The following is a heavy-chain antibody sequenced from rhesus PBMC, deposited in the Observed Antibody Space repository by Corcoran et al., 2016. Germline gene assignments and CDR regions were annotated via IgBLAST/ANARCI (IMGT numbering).Heavy chain of an antibody. CDR1: GFTFSSYG. CDR2: ISNGGGRT. V-gene: IGHV3S5*01. CDR3: AKVSDSGYMYFDY. J-gene: IGHJ4*01. Sequence: EVQLVESGGGLVQPGGSLRLSCAASGFTFSSYGLSWFRQAPGKGLGWVSYISNGGGRTYDAEAGEGRFTISRDNEKNTIALQMNSLRAEDTAVYDCAKVSDSGYMYFDYWGQGVLVTVSS. D-gene: IGHD3-28*01.